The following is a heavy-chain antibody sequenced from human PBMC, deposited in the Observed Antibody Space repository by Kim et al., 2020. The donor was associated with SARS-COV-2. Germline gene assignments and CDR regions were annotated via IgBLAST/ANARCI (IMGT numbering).Heavy chain of an antibody. CDR1: GFTFSSYA. CDR3: ARDPDRPGHYYDSRQPLD. Sequence: GGSLRLSCAASGFTFSSYAMHWVRQAPGKGLEWVAVISYDGSNKYYADSVKGRFTISRDNSKNTLYLQMNSLRAEDTAVYYCARDPDRPGHYYDSRQPLDWGQGTLVTVSS. V-gene: IGHV3-30*04. J-gene: IGHJ4*02. CDR2: ISYDGSNK. D-gene: IGHD3-22*01.